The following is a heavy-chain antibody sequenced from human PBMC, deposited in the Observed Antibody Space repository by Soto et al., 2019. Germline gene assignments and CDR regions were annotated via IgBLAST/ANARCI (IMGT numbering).Heavy chain of an antibody. J-gene: IGHJ5*02. Sequence: PSETLSLTCDVSGGSIASTNWWIWVRQPPGKGLEWIAEIYHSGASNYNPSLKSRVSISVDKSKNQFSLNLTSVTAADTAIYYCARVISSRDEWIYLWGQGTLVTVSS. V-gene: IGHV4-4*02. D-gene: IGHD2-2*01. CDR3: ARVISSRDEWIYL. CDR2: IYHSGAS. CDR1: GGSIASTNW.